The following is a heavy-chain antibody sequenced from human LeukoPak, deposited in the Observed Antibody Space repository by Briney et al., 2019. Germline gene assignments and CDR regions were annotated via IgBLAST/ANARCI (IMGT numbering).Heavy chain of an antibody. V-gene: IGHV3-48*01. D-gene: IGHD5-18*01. J-gene: IGHJ4*02. Sequence: PGGSLRLSCAASGFTFSSYSMNWVRQAPGKGLEWVSYISSSSSTIYYADSVKGRFTISRDNAKSSLYLQMNSLRAEDTAVYYCASFARGYSYGYAGQNYFDYWGQGTLVTVSS. CDR1: GFTFSSYS. CDR3: ASFARGYSYGYAGQNYFDY. CDR2: ISSSSSTI.